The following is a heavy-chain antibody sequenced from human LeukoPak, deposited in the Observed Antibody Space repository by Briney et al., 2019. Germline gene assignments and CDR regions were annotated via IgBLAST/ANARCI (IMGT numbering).Heavy chain of an antibody. CDR1: GYTITGYY. V-gene: IGHV1-2*02. CDR3: ARDRHWNQGNFDY. J-gene: IGHJ4*02. D-gene: IGHD1-1*01. CDR2: INPNSGDT. Sequence: ASVKVSCKASGYTITGYYIHWVRQAPGQGLEGMGWINPNSGDTNYAQKFQGRVTMTRDTSINTAFMELSRLRSDDTAVYYCARDRHWNQGNFDYWGQGTLVTVSS.